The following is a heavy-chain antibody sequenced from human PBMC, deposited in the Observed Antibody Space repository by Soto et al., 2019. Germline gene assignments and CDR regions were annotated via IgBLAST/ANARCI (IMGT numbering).Heavy chain of an antibody. J-gene: IGHJ6*03. CDR2: ISSSSSVI. CDR3: ARDLSWGSNWYYYMDV. D-gene: IGHD7-27*01. V-gene: IGHV3-48*01. CDR1: GFILSDCA. Sequence: PGWSRRLACATSGFILSDCAMNWVRQAPGKGLEWVSYISSSSSVIDYADSVKGRFTVSRDNARNSLYLQMNSLRAEDTAVYYCARDLSWGSNWYYYMDVWGKGT.